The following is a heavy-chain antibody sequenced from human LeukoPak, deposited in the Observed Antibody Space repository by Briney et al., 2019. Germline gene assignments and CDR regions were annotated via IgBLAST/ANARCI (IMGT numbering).Heavy chain of an antibody. D-gene: IGHD6-13*01. CDR3: AKDQSSSWYSWLFDP. J-gene: IGHJ5*02. Sequence: PGGSLRLSCAASGFTFSSYAMSWVRQAPGKGLEWVSAISGSGGSTYYADSVKGRFTISRDNSKNTLYLQMNSLRAEDTAVYYCAKDQSSSWYSWLFDPWGEGTLVTVSS. CDR2: ISGSGGST. V-gene: IGHV3-23*01. CDR1: GFTFSSYA.